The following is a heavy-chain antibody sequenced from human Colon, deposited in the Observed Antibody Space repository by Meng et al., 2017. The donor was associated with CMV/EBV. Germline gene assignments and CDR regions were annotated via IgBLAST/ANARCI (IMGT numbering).Heavy chain of an antibody. J-gene: IGHJ4*02. CDR2: ISSSSSTI. CDR1: GFTFSKYA. D-gene: IGHD3-10*01. V-gene: IGHV3-48*02. CDR3: ARDGAAGFYGSGSYFFDF. Sequence: GESLKISCAASGFTFSKYAMSWVRQAPGKGPEWVAFISSSSSTIFYADSVQGRFTISRENAKNSLFLQRDSLRDEDTAVYYCARDGAAGFYGSGSYFFDFWGQGTLVTVSS.